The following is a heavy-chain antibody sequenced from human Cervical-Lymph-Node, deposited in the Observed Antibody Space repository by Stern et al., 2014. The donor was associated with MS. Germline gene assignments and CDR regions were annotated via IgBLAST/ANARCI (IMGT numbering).Heavy chain of an antibody. Sequence: QLVQSGPEVKKPGTSVKVSCKASGFTFTSSAVQWVRQARGQRLEWIGWIVGGSGNTNYAQKFQERVTITRDMSTSTAYMELSSLRSEDTAVYYCAAGNITGTTPGMDVWGQGTTVTVSS. J-gene: IGHJ6*02. CDR1: GFTFTSSA. V-gene: IGHV1-58*01. CDR2: IVGGSGNT. CDR3: AAGNITGTTPGMDV. D-gene: IGHD1-7*01.